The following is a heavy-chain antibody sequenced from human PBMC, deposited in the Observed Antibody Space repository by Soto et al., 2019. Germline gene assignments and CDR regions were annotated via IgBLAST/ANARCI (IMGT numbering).Heavy chain of an antibody. J-gene: IGHJ4*02. Sequence: PGGSLRLSCSASGFTFSSHWMHWVRQAPGKGLVWVSRINSDGSSAVYADSVKGRFTISRDNAKNKLYLQMNILRTEDTAVYYCARDPAPIGWYDYWGQGTLVTVSS. CDR3: ARDPAPIGWYDY. CDR1: GFTFSSHW. CDR2: INSDGSSA. V-gene: IGHV3-74*01. D-gene: IGHD6-19*01.